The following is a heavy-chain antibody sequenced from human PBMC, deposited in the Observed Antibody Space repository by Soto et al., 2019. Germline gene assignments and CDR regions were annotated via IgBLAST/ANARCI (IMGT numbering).Heavy chain of an antibody. Sequence: PGGSLSLSCAPRGFTFSSFWMSWVSQVAGKGLEWVANIKQDGSEKYYVDSVKGRFTISRDNAKNSLYLQMNSLRAEDTAVYYCARGPLDTAMDYYYGMDVWGQGT. CDR2: IKQDGSEK. J-gene: IGHJ6*02. D-gene: IGHD5-18*01. CDR3: ARGPLDTAMDYYYGMDV. CDR1: GFTFSSFW. V-gene: IGHV3-7*01.